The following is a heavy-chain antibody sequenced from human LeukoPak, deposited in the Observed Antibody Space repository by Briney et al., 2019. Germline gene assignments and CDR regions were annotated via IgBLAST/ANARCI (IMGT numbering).Heavy chain of an antibody. Sequence: GGSLRLSCAASGFTFDDYAMHWVRQAPGKGLEWVSGISWNSGSIAYADSVKGRFTISRDNAKNPLYLQMNSLRAEDMAFYYCAKNRRRGYFGSGSNFDYWGQGTLVTVSS. CDR3: AKNRRRGYFGSGSNFDY. CDR2: ISWNSGSI. V-gene: IGHV3-9*03. J-gene: IGHJ4*02. D-gene: IGHD3-10*01. CDR1: GFTFDDYA.